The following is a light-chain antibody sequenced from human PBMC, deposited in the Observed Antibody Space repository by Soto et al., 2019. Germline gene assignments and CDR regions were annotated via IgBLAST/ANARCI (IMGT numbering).Light chain of an antibody. CDR2: AAS. CDR3: QQSYSAPLT. Sequence: DIQMTQSPSSLSASVGDRVTITCLAIQSISSYLNWYQQNPGKAPKLLIYAASSLQSGVPSRFSGSGSGTDFTLTISSLQPEDFATYYCQQSYSAPLTFGGGTKVEIK. J-gene: IGKJ4*01. CDR1: QSISSY. V-gene: IGKV1-39*01.